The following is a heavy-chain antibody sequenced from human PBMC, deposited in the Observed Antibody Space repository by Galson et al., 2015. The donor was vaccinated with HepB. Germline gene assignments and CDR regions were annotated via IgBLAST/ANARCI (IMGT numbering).Heavy chain of an antibody. V-gene: IGHV3-49*03. D-gene: IGHD4-17*01. CDR2: IRSKAYGGTT. J-gene: IGHJ4*02. Sequence: SLRLSCAASGFTFGDYAMSWFRQAPGKGLEWVGFIRSKAYGGTTEYAASVKGRFTISRDDSKSIAYLQMNSLKTEDTAVYYCTRDDYGDHPAYYFDYWGQGTLVTVSS. CDR1: GFTFGDYA. CDR3: TRDDYGDHPAYYFDY.